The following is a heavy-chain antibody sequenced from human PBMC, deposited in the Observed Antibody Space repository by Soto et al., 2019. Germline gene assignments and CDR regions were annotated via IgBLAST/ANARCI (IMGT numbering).Heavy chain of an antibody. CDR1: GFTFSNAW. J-gene: IGHJ4*02. V-gene: IGHV3-15*01. CDR2: IKSKTDGGTT. Sequence: EVQLVESGGGLVKPGGSLRLSCAASGFTFSNAWMSWVRQAPGKGLEWVGRIKSKTDGGTTDYAAPVKGRFTISRDDSKNTLYLQMNSLKTEDTAVYYCTTDSSSGWYEGRGRFDYWGQGTLVTVSS. D-gene: IGHD6-19*01. CDR3: TTDSSSGWYEGRGRFDY.